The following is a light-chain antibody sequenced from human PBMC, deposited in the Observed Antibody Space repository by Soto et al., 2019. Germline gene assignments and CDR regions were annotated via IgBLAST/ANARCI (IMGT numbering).Light chain of an antibody. CDR3: QQRIKWPIT. CDR2: GAS. Sequence: EIVLTQSPDTLSLSPGEGASLSCRASQSVTNSYLAWYQQKPGQAPRLLMYGASSRATGIPNRFNGGGSGTDFTLTISRLEPEYSAFYYWQQRIKWPITFGQGTRLEIK. CDR1: QSVTNSY. V-gene: IGKV3D-20*02. J-gene: IGKJ5*01.